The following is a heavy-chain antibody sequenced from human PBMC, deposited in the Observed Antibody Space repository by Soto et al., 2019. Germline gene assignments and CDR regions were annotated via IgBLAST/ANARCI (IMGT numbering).Heavy chain of an antibody. D-gene: IGHD6-6*01. V-gene: IGHV3-7*01. CDR3: ARGGSSRFAD. Sequence: GGSLRLSCAASGFTCSSYWMSWVRQAPGKGLEWVANIKQDGSEKYYVDSVKGRFTISRDNAKNSLYLQMNSLRAEDTAVYYCARGGSSRFADWGQGTLVTVS. CDR2: IKQDGSEK. J-gene: IGHJ4*02. CDR1: GFTCSSYW.